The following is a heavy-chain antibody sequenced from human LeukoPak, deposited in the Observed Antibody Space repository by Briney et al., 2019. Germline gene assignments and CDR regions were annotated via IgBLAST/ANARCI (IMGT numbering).Heavy chain of an antibody. CDR1: GYTFTGYY. Sequence: ASVKVSCKASGYTFTGYYMHWVRQAPGQGLEWMGWINPNSGGTNYAQKFQGRVTMTRDTSISTAYMELSRLRSDDTAVYYCAKDVYGSGSYRPLNFDHWGQGILVSVSS. D-gene: IGHD3-10*01. J-gene: IGHJ4*02. V-gene: IGHV1-2*02. CDR2: INPNSGGT. CDR3: AKDVYGSGSYRPLNFDH.